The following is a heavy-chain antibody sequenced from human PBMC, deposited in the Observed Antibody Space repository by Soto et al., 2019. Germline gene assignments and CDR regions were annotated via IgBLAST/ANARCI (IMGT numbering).Heavy chain of an antibody. V-gene: IGHV3-30-3*01. CDR3: ARAIAVAGTNYYYSMDV. D-gene: IGHD6-19*01. J-gene: IGHJ6*02. CDR1: GFTFSSYA. Sequence: PGGSLRLSCAASGFTFSSYAMHWVRQAPGKGLEWVAVISYDGSNKYYADSVKGRFTISRDNSKNTLYLQMNSLRAEDTAVYYCARAIAVAGTNYYYSMDVWGQGTTVTVSS. CDR2: ISYDGSNK.